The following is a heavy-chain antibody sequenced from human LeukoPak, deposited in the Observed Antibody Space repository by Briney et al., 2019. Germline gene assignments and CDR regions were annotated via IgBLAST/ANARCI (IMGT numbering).Heavy chain of an antibody. CDR1: GYTFTSYD. CDR3: ASSRGIVGASAFDY. D-gene: IGHD1-26*01. V-gene: IGHV1-8*03. CDR2: INPNSGNT. J-gene: IGHJ4*02. Sequence: AASVKVSCKASGYTFTSYDINWVRQATGQGLESMGWINPNSGNTGYAQKFQGRVTITRNTSISTAYMELSSLRSEDTAVYYCASSRGIVGASAFDYWGQGTLVTVSS.